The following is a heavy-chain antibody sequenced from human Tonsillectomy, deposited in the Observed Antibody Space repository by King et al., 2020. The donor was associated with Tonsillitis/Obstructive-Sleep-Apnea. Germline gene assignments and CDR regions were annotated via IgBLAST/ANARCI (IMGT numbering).Heavy chain of an antibody. J-gene: IGHJ4*02. CDR1: GGSISSYY. Sequence: QLQESGPGLVKPSETLSLTCTVSGGSISSYYWSWIRQTPGKGLECIVYIYYRGSTNYNPSLKSRVTLAVETSKNQFSLRLSSVTAADTAVYFCARMTTLGYYFDFWGQGTLVTVSS. V-gene: IGHV4-59*01. CDR2: IYYRGST. D-gene: IGHD3-16*01. CDR3: ARMTTLGYYFDF.